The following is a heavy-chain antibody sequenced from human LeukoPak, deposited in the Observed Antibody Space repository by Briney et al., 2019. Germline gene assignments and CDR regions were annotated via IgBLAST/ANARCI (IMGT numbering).Heavy chain of an antibody. J-gene: IGHJ4*02. CDR3: ASEAYCSGGSCSLHRVAS. D-gene: IGHD2-15*01. CDR2: IDTNSGGT. V-gene: IGHV1-2*02. Sequence: GASVKVSCKASGYTFTAYYMHWVRQAPGQGREWMGWIDTNSGGTNYAQKFQGRVTITRDTSIGTAYMELSSLISDDTAVYYCASEAYCSGGSCSLHRVASWGQGTLVTVSS. CDR1: GYTFTAYY.